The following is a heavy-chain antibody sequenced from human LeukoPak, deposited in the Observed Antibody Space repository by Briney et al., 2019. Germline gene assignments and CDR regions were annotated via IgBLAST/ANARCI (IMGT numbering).Heavy chain of an antibody. V-gene: IGHV4-59*01. CDR3: ARGDRVYYYYYYMDV. CDR2: IYYSGST. J-gene: IGHJ6*03. CDR1: GGSFSGYY. Sequence: PSETLSLTCAVYGGSFSGYYWSWIRQPPGKGLEWIGYIYYSGSTNHNPSLKSRVTISVDTSKNQFSLKLSSVTAADTAVYYCARGDRVYYYYYYMDVWGKGTTVTVSS.